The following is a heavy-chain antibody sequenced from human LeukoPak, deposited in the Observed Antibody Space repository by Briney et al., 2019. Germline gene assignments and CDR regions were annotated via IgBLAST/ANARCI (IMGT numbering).Heavy chain of an antibody. J-gene: IGHJ5*02. CDR3: ARGSSTGTLSLWFDP. Sequence: VGSLRLSCAASGFTFSSYAMHWVREAPGKGLEWVAVISYDGCNKYYADSVKGRFTISRDNSKNTLYLQMNSLRAEDTAVYYCARGSSTGTLSLWFDPWGQGTLVP. CDR1: GFTFSSYA. D-gene: IGHD1-14*01. CDR2: ISYDGCNK. V-gene: IGHV3-30*04.